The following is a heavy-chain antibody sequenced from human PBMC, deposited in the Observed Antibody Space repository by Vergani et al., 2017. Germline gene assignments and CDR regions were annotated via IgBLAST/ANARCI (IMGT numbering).Heavy chain of an antibody. CDR3: ARGASGDYVSSFDY. J-gene: IGHJ4*02. CDR2: VNQDGSEK. Sequence: EGQLVESGGDWVQRGGSLRLSCAASGFISSSYWMSWVRQAPGKGLEWVANVNQDGSEKYYVDSVRGRFTISRDNAKNSIYLQMNSLRAEDTAVYYCARGASGDYVSSFDYWGQGTLVTVSS. D-gene: IGHD4-17*01. V-gene: IGHV3-7*01. CDR1: GFISSSYW.